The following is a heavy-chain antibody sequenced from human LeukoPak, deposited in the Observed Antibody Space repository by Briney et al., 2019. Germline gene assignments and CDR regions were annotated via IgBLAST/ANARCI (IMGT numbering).Heavy chain of an antibody. Sequence: GGTLRLSCAASGFTFSSYGMSWVRQAPGKGLEWVSAISGSGGSTYYADSVKGRFTISRDNSKNTLYLQMSSLRAADTAVYYCARDSLRTALYYMDVWGKGTTVTASS. CDR2: ISGSGGST. J-gene: IGHJ6*03. CDR1: GFTFSSYG. CDR3: ARDSLRTALYYMDV. V-gene: IGHV3-23*01.